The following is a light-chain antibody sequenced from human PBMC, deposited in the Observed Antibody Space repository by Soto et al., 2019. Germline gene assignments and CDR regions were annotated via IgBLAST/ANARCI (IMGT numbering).Light chain of an antibody. J-gene: IGLJ3*02. CDR3: QSYDSSLNGWV. CDR1: SSNTGAGYD. CDR2: GNS. V-gene: IGLV1-40*01. Sequence: QSVLTQPPSVSEAPGQRVTISCTGSSSNTGAGYDVHWYQQLPGTAPKLLIYGNSNRPSGVPDRFSGSKSGTSASLGITGLQAEDEADYYCQSYDSSLNGWVFGGGTKLTVL.